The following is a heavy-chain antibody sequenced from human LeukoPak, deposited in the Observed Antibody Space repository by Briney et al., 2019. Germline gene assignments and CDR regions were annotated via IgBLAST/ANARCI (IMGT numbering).Heavy chain of an antibody. CDR3: LRDLGGGTFDY. Sequence: GGSLRLSCAASGYTFSRYGMHWIRQAPGKGLEWVAAISHDEGNKYYADSVKGRFTISRDNSKNSLYLQLNSLEGEDTAMYYCLRDLGGGTFDYWGQGSLVTVFS. CDR2: ISHDEGNK. V-gene: IGHV3-30*03. J-gene: IGHJ4*02. CDR1: GYTFSRYG. D-gene: IGHD4-23*01.